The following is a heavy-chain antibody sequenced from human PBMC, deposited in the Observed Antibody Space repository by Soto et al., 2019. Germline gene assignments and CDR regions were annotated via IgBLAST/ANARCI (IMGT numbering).Heavy chain of an antibody. Sequence: XVSLRLSCAASGFTFSSYGMHGVRQAPGKGLEWVAVISYDGSNKYYADSVKGRFTISRDNSKNTLYLQMNSLRAEDTAVYYCAKQRVGLDYWGQGTLVTVSS. CDR1: GFTFSSYG. D-gene: IGHD2-15*01. CDR3: AKQRVGLDY. J-gene: IGHJ4*02. V-gene: IGHV3-30*18. CDR2: ISYDGSNK.